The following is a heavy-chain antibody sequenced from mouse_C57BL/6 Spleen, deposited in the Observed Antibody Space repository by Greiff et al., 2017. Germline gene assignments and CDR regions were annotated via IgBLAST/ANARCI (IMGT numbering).Heavy chain of an antibody. Sequence: VQLQQSGAELVRPGASVKLSCTASGFNIKDDYMHWVKQRPEQGLEWIGWIDPENGDTEYASKFQGKATITADTSSNTAYLQLSSLTSEDTAVYYCTTAGSSSPGNFDVWGTGTTVTVSS. CDR2: IDPENGDT. CDR1: GFNIKDDY. CDR3: TTAGSSSPGNFDV. J-gene: IGHJ1*03. V-gene: IGHV14-4*01. D-gene: IGHD1-1*01.